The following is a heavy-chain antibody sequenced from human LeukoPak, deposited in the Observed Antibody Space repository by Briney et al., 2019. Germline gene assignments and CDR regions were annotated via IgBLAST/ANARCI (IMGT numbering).Heavy chain of an antibody. Sequence: QPGGSLRLSCAASGFTFSNYWMHWVRQAPGKGLVWVSRINSDGINTSYADSVKGRFTISRDNAKNSLYLQMNSLRAEDTAVYYCAREESSGSYDLPNYYYYYMDVWGKGTTVTISS. V-gene: IGHV3-74*01. D-gene: IGHD1-26*01. J-gene: IGHJ6*03. CDR1: GFTFSNYW. CDR2: INSDGINT. CDR3: AREESSGSYDLPNYYYYYMDV.